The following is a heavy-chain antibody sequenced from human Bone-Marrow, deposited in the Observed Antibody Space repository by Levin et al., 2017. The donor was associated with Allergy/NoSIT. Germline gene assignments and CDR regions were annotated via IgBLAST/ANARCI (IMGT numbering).Heavy chain of an antibody. CDR3: ATEYYGSYNY. Sequence: GGSLRLSCAASGFTFSDAWMSWVRQAPGKGLEWVGHIKSKTVGGTTDYAAPVKGRFTISRDDSKNVLFLQMNSLETEDTAVYFCATEYYGSYNYWGQGILVTVSS. J-gene: IGHJ4*02. CDR1: GFTFSDAW. CDR2: IKSKTVGGTT. V-gene: IGHV3-15*01. D-gene: IGHD1-26*01.